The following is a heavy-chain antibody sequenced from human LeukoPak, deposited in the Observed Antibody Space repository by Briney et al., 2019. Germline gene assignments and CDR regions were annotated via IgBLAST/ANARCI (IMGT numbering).Heavy chain of an antibody. V-gene: IGHV1-18*01. CDR1: ADIFTIYG. CDR2: ISAYNGNT. CDR3: AKDLRSGATYSGPDY. J-gene: IGHJ4*02. D-gene: IGHD1-26*01. Sequence: ASVKVSCKASADIFTIYGISWVRHAPGQGLEWMGWISAYNGNTNYAQKLQGRVTMTTDTSRTTAYMELRSLRFDDTAVYYCAKDLRSGATYSGPDYWGQGTLVTVSS.